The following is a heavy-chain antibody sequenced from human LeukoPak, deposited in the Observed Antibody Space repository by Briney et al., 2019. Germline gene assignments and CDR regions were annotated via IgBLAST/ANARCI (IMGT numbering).Heavy chain of an antibody. J-gene: IGHJ4*02. CDR2: ISGSGGST. D-gene: IGHD2-15*01. CDR3: ASLSGGSCYSRPRAFDY. V-gene: IGHV3-23*01. Sequence: PGGSLRLSCAASGFTFSSYAMSWVRQAPGKGLEWVSAISGSGGSTYYADSVKGRFTISRDNSKNTLYLQMNSLRAEDTAVYYCASLSGGSCYSRPRAFDYWGQGTLVTVSS. CDR1: GFTFSSYA.